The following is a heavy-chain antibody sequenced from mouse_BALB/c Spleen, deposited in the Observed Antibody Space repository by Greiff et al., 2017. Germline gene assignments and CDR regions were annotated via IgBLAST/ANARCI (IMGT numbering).Heavy chain of an antibody. J-gene: IGHJ2*01. CDR3: ARRSNYDFDY. V-gene: IGHV1-63*02. CDR2: IYPGGGYT. CDR1: GYTFTNYC. Sequence: VQLQESGAELVRPGTSVKISCKASGYTFTNYCLGWVKQRPGNGLEWIGDIYPGGGYTNYNEKFKGKATLTADTSSSTAYMQLSSMTSEDSDVYFCARRSNYDFDYWGQGTTLTVSS. D-gene: IGHD2-5*01.